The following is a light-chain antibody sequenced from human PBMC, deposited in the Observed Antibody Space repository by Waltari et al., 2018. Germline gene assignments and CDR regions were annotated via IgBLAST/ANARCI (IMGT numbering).Light chain of an antibody. J-gene: IGKJ1*01. CDR3: QQYDSYWT. Sequence: DIQITQSPSTLSASVGDTVTITCRASQNINRWLAWYQQKPGKVPKLLIYKASNLKSGVPSRFSGSGSGTEFTITISSLQPDDFGSYYCQQYDSYWTFGQGTKVEIK. CDR1: QNINRW. CDR2: KAS. V-gene: IGKV1-5*03.